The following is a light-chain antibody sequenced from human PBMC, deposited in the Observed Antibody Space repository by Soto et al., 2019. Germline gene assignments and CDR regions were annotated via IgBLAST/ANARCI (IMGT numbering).Light chain of an antibody. V-gene: IGKV3-15*01. Sequence: EIVMTQSPATLSVSAGERATLSCRASQSVSSNLAWYQQKPGDAPKLLIYGASTRATGIPATFSGSGSGTEFTLTISSLLSEDFALYYCQQYNNWPLTFGQWTKVEIK. J-gene: IGKJ1*01. CDR1: QSVSSN. CDR2: GAS. CDR3: QQYNNWPLT.